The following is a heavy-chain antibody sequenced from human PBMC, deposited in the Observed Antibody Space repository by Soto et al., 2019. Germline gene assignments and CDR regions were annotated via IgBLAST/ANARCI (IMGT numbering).Heavy chain of an antibody. CDR1: GGSISSAAYC. CDR2: VYDGGTT. V-gene: IGHV4-30-4*01. J-gene: IGHJ4*02. CDR3: ARGPSGDKGEY. D-gene: IGHD7-27*01. Sequence: PSETLSLTCTVSGGSISSAAYCWSWIRQSPDKGLEWIGHVYDGGTTYSSPSLKGRVTISADTSETQFSLKLNSVSAADTAVYYCARGPSGDKGEYWGQGIQVTVS.